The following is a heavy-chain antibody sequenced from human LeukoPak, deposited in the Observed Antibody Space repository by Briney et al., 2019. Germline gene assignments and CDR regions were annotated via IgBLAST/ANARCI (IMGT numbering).Heavy chain of an antibody. Sequence: PGRSLRLSCAASGFFFSNFGMHWVRQAPGKGLEWLAVISHDGSSNYYADSVKGRFTISRDNAKNSLYLQMNSLRAEDTAVYYCARPHHHYDFWSGYYAFDIWGQGTMVTVSS. J-gene: IGHJ3*02. CDR3: ARPHHHYDFWSGYYAFDI. D-gene: IGHD3-3*01. V-gene: IGHV3-30*03. CDR2: ISHDGSSN. CDR1: GFFFSNFG.